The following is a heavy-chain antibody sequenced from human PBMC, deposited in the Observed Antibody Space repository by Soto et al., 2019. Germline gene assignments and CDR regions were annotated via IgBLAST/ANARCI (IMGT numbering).Heavy chain of an antibody. Sequence: GGSLRLSCAASGFTFSIYSMNWVRQAPGKGLVWVSLISGSGGSTHYADSVEGRFTISRDNSKNTLYLEMDSLRAEDTAVYYCARVLPGAARPMILGGMDVWGQGTTVTVSS. CDR2: ISGSGGST. J-gene: IGHJ6*02. CDR3: ARVLPGAARPMILGGMDV. V-gene: IGHV3-23*01. D-gene: IGHD6-6*01. CDR1: GFTFSIYS.